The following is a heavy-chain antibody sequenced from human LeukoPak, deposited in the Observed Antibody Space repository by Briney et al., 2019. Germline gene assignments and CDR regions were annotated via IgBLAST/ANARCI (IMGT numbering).Heavy chain of an antibody. CDR3: AREALGFDP. J-gene: IGHJ5*02. Sequence: GGSLRLSCAASGFTFSSYAMHWVRQAPGKGLEWVAVISYDGSNKYYADSVKGRFTISRDNSKNTLYLQMNSLRAEDTAVYYCAREALGFDPWGQGTLVTVSS. CDR1: GFTFSSYA. CDR2: ISYDGSNK. V-gene: IGHV3-30-3*01.